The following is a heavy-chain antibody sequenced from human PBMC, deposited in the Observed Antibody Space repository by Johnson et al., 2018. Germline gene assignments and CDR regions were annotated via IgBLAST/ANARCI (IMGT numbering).Heavy chain of an antibody. CDR3: ARAYRAAGGTGIKYYYYYGMDV. CDR1: GGTFSSYA. V-gene: IGHV1-69*01. J-gene: IGHJ6*02. CDR2: IIPIFGTA. D-gene: IGHD6-13*01. Sequence: VQLVESGAEVKKPGSSVKVSCKASGGTFSSYAISWVRQAPGQGLEWMGGIIPIFGTANYAQKFQGRVTITADESTSTAYMELSSLRSEDKAVYYGARAYRAAGGTGIKYYYYYGMDVGGQGTTVTVSS.